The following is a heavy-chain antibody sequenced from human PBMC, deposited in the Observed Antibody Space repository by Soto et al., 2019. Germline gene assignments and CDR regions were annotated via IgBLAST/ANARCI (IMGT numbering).Heavy chain of an antibody. J-gene: IGHJ4*02. V-gene: IGHV3-23*01. Sequence: EVQLLESGGGLVQPGGSLRLSCEASGFTFSNYAVTWVRQAPGKGVEWVSTISGSGGSTYYAKSVKGRFTISRDNSKNTLYLQMNSLRAEDTAVYYCAKDQGSSWYEIDYWGQGTLVTVSS. CDR3: AKDQGSSWYEIDY. CDR1: GFTFSNYA. D-gene: IGHD6-13*01. CDR2: ISGSGGST.